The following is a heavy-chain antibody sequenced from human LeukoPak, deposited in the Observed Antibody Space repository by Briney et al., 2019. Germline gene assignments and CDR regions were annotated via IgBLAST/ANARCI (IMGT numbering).Heavy chain of an antibody. CDR3: VKDSPPRYSGSPPAY. Sequence: GGPLRLSCAASGFTFSSYWMSWVRQAPGKGLEWVANINKDGGEKYYVDSVKGRFTISRDNAKNSLYLQMNSLRADDTAVYYCVKDSPPRYSGSPPAYWGQGTLVTVSS. D-gene: IGHD1-26*01. CDR1: GFTFSSYW. J-gene: IGHJ4*02. CDR2: INKDGGEK. V-gene: IGHV3-7*03.